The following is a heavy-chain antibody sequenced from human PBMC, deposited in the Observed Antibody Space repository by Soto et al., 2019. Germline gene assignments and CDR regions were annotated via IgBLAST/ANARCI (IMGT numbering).Heavy chain of an antibody. J-gene: IGHJ4*02. V-gene: IGHV2-5*02. D-gene: IGHD3-10*01. CDR1: GFSLSTSGVG. CDR2: IYWDDDK. Sequence: QITLKESGPTLVKPTQTLTLTCNFSGFSLSTSGVGVGWIRQPPGKALEWLALIYWDDDKRYSPSLKSRLTITKDSSKNQVVLTMTNMDPVDTATYYCVHIRYGSGLVDYWGQGTLVTVSS. CDR3: VHIRYGSGLVDY.